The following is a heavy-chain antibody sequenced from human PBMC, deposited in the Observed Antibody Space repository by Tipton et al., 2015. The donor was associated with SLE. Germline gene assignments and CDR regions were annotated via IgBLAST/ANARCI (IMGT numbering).Heavy chain of an antibody. CDR1: DDFVRSAYY. Sequence: TLSLTCIVSDDFVRSAYYWAWIRQPPGKGLQWIACIYRTGTTYVNPSLKSRVSMSMDTSNNRFSLTMTSLSVADTAVYYCARSWSGRREFDYWGPGTLVTVSS. D-gene: IGHD1-26*01. CDR2: IYRTGTT. CDR3: ARSWSGRREFDY. V-gene: IGHV4-38-2*02. J-gene: IGHJ4*02.